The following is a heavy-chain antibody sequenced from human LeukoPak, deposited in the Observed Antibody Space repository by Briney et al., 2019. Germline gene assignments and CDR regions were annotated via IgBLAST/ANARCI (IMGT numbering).Heavy chain of an antibody. CDR2: IYHSGST. J-gene: IGHJ4*02. V-gene: IGHV4-4*02. CDR1: GGSISSSNW. D-gene: IGHD3-9*01. Sequence: SGTLSLTCAVSGGSISSSNWWSWVRQPPGKGLEWIGEIYHSGSTNYNPSLKSRVTISVDTSKNQFSLKLSSVTAADTAVYYCARTPRLRYFDYWGQGTLVTVSS. CDR3: ARTPRLRYFDY.